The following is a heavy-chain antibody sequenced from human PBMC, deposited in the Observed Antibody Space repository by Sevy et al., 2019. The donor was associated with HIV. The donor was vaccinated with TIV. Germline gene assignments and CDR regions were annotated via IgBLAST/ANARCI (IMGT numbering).Heavy chain of an antibody. CDR1: GFTFSFYA. CDR2: ISGSGGST. V-gene: IGHV3-23*01. CDR3: AKDYDNSWFDP. Sequence: GGSLRLSCAASGFTFSFYAMTWVRQAPGKGLGWVSTISGSGGSTYYADSVKGRFTISRDNSKITLYLQMNSLRAEDTAVYYCAKDYDNSWFDPWGQGTLVTVSS. J-gene: IGHJ5*02. D-gene: IGHD3-9*01.